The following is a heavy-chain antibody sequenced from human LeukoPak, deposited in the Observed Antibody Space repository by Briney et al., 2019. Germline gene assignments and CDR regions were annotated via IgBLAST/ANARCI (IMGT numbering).Heavy chain of an antibody. CDR3: ARDPYNGDYGDFYYYYMDV. CDR1: GFTISTYG. V-gene: IGHV3-21*01. J-gene: IGHJ6*03. D-gene: IGHD3-16*01. Sequence: GGSLRLSCAASGFTISTYGMNWVRQAPGKGLEWVSSITSTSSYTFYADSVKGRFTISRDNAKNSLYLHLNSLRDEDTAIYYCARDPYNGDYGDFYYYYMDVWGKGTTVTISS. CDR2: ITSTSSYT.